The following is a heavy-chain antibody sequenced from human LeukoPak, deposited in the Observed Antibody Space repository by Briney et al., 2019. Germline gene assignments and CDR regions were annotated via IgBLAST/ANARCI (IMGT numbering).Heavy chain of an antibody. D-gene: IGHD2-15*01. J-gene: IGHJ4*02. CDR1: GGSISSYY. CDR3: ARGRYCSGGSCYFDY. Sequence: PSETLSLTCTVSGGSISSYYWSWIRQPPGKGLEWIGYIYYSGSTNYNPSLKSRVAMSVDTSKTQFSLRLSSVTAADTAVYYCARGRYCSGGSCYFDYWGQGTLVTVSS. CDR2: IYYSGST. V-gene: IGHV4-59*12.